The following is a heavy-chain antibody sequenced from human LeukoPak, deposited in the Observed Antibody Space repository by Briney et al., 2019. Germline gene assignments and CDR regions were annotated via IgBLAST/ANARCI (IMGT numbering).Heavy chain of an antibody. CDR3: ARIFIRNSYSSYFDC. V-gene: IGHV4-38-2*02. J-gene: IGHJ4*02. CDR2: VYQSGTT. Sequence: PSETLSLTCTVSGFSISSGHYWGWVRPPPGAGLEWIGSVYQSGTTYYNPSLKSRVTTSVDMSKNQFSLRLRPVTAADTAVYYCARIFIRNSYSSYFDCWGQGTLVTVSS. D-gene: IGHD2/OR15-2a*01. CDR1: GFSISSGHY.